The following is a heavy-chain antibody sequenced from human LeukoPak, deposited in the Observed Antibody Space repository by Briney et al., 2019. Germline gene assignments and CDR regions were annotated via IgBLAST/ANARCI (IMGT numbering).Heavy chain of an antibody. CDR1: GDSVSSNSAT. V-gene: IGHV6-1*01. J-gene: IGHJ4*02. Sequence: SQTLSLTCAMSGDSVSSNSATWNWIRQSPSRGLEWLGRTYYRSKWYNDYAVSVESRITINPDTSKNQFSLQLNSVTPEDTAVYYCARGKYYYDSSGYYYVDFWGQGTLVTVSS. CDR2: TYYRSKWYN. D-gene: IGHD3-22*01. CDR3: ARGKYYYDSSGYYYVDF.